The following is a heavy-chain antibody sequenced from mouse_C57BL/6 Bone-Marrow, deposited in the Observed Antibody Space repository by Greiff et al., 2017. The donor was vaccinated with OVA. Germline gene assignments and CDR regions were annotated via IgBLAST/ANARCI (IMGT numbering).Heavy chain of an antibody. CDR1: GYTFTSYG. Sequence: QVQLQQSGAELARPGASVKLSCKASGYTFTSYGISWVKQRTGQGLEWIGELYPRSGNTYYNEKFKGKATLTADKSSSTAYMELRSLTSEDSAVYFCAREGSITTVVDPFAYWGQGTLVTVSA. J-gene: IGHJ3*01. D-gene: IGHD1-1*01. CDR3: AREGSITTVVDPFAY. CDR2: LYPRSGNT. V-gene: IGHV1-81*01.